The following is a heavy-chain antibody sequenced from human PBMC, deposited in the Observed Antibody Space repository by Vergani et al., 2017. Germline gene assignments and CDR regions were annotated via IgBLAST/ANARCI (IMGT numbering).Heavy chain of an antibody. J-gene: IGHJ4*02. V-gene: IGHV4-61*02. D-gene: IGHD2-15*01. CDR3: ARSRPYCTSGSCPAI. CDR1: GESIRSGSHY. CDR2: IHTGGST. Sequence: QVKLQESGPGLLKPSQTLSPTCTFSGESIRSGSHYWSWIRQPAGKGPEWIGHIHTGGSTDLNPSFKSRVSISVDTSKSQFSLKLNSVTVADTAVYYCARSRPYCTSGSCPAIWGQGTLVTVSS.